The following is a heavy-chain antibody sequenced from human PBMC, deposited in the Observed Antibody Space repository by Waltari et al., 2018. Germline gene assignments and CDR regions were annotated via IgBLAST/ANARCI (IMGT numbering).Heavy chain of an antibody. Sequence: QVQLVQSGAEVRKPGASVKVSCKAAGYTFSNDGIAGVRQAPGQGLEWMGWIRGYDGDTKYAREFEGRLTVTTDTSTNTAHMELRSLRSDDTAVYYYARLYDASAYYNTYLDPWGQGALVTVSS. CDR1: GYTFSNDG. J-gene: IGHJ5*02. CDR3: ARLYDASAYYNTYLDP. D-gene: IGHD3-22*01. CDR2: IRGYDGDT. V-gene: IGHV1-18*01.